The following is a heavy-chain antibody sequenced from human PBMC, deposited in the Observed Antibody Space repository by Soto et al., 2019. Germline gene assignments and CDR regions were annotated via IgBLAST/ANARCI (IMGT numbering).Heavy chain of an antibody. Sequence: KPSETLSLTCTVSGDSINGYYWSWIRQPPGKGLEWLGYVYFTGSTNYNPSLKSRVTISVSTSKKQFSLRLTSVTAADTAVYYCARSLATPATNIDYWGQGTLVTVSS. CDR2: VYFTGST. CDR3: ARSLATPATNIDY. J-gene: IGHJ4*02. V-gene: IGHV4-59*01. D-gene: IGHD6-6*01. CDR1: GDSINGYY.